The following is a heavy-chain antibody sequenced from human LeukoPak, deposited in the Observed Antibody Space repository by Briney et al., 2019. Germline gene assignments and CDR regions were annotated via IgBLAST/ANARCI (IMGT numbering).Heavy chain of an antibody. D-gene: IGHD3-10*01. Sequence: GGSLRLSCAASGFSFTNYTMNWVRQAPGKGLEWVSSISSSSSYRYYADSVKGRFTISRDNSKTTLYLQMNSLRAEDTAVYYCARGLSSVNDAFDIWGQGTMVTVSS. CDR2: ISSSSSYR. J-gene: IGHJ3*02. V-gene: IGHV3-21*04. CDR3: ARGLSSVNDAFDI. CDR1: GFSFTNYT.